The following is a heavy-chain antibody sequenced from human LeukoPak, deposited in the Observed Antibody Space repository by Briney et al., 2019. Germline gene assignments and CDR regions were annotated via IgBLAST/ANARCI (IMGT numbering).Heavy chain of an antibody. J-gene: IGHJ4*02. CDR2: INAGNGNT. Sequence: ASVKVSCKASGYTFTSYAMHWVRQAPGQRPEWMGWINAGNGNTKYSQKFQGRVTITRDTSASTAYMELSSLRSEDTAVYYCARGHCSGGSCYVVFDYWGQGTLVTVSS. V-gene: IGHV1-3*01. D-gene: IGHD2-15*01. CDR1: GYTFTSYA. CDR3: ARGHCSGGSCYVVFDY.